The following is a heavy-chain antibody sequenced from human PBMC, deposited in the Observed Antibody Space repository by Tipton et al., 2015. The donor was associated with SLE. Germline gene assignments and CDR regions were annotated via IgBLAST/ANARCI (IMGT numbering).Heavy chain of an antibody. V-gene: IGHV4-59*11. J-gene: IGHJ5*02. CDR1: GASISSHY. Sequence: TLSLTCTVSGASISSHYWNWIRQPPGKGLEWIGNIYNNGNTNYNPSLKSRATISVDTSRNQFFLKLSSVTAADTALYYCARAKRSSTTWGYWFDPWGQGTLATVSS. D-gene: IGHD2-2*01. CDR3: ARAKRSSTTWGYWFDP. CDR2: IYNNGNT.